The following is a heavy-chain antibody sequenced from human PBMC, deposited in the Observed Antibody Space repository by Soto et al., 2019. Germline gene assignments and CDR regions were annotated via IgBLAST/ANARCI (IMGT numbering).Heavy chain of an antibody. CDR1: GFTFSSYA. D-gene: IGHD3-10*01. CDR2: ISGSGGST. V-gene: IGHV3-23*01. J-gene: IGHJ5*02. CDR3: AKDPALWFGELPEDWFDP. Sequence: EVQLLESGGGLVQPGGSLRLSCAASGFTFSSYAMSWVRQAPGKGLEWVSAISGSGGSTYYADSVKGRFTISRDNSKNTLDLQMNSLRAEDTAVYYCAKDPALWFGELPEDWFDPWGKGTLVTVSS.